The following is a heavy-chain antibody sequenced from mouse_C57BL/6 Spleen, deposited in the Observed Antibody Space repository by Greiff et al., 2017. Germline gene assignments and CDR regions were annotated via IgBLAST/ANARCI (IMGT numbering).Heavy chain of an antibody. J-gene: IGHJ3*01. CDR1: GFTFSSYA. CDR3: ARPQYITTVVAKGAWFAY. Sequence: EVKLMESGEGLVKPGGSLKLSCAASGFTFSSYAMSWVRQTPEKRLEWVAYISSGGDYIYYADTVKGRFTISRDNARNTLYLQMSSLKSEDTAMYYCARPQYITTVVAKGAWFAYWGQGTLVTVSA. CDR2: ISSGGDYI. V-gene: IGHV5S21*01. D-gene: IGHD1-1*01.